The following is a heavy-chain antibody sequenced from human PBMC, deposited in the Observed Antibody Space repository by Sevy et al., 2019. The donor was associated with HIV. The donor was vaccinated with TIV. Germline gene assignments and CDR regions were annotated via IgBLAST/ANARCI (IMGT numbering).Heavy chain of an antibody. J-gene: IGHJ4*02. D-gene: IGHD3-22*01. V-gene: IGHV3-30*04. CDR1: GFTFSSYA. Sequence: GGSLRLSCAASGFTFSSYAMHWVRQAPGKGLEWVAVISYDGSNKYYADSVKGRFTISRDNSKNTLYLQMNSLRAEDTAVYYCAGENDSSGYYPASFDYWGQGTMVTVSS. CDR2: ISYDGSNK. CDR3: AGENDSSGYYPASFDY.